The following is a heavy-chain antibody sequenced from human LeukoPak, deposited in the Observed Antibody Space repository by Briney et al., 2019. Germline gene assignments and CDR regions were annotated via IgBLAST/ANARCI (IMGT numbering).Heavy chain of an antibody. Sequence: SETLSLTCAVYGGSFSGYYWSWIRQPPGKGLEWIGEINHSRSTNYNPSLKSRVTISVDTSKNQFSLKLSSVTAADTAVYYCARTGHCSGGSCYSSDYWGQGTLVTVSS. V-gene: IGHV4-34*01. CDR3: ARTGHCSGGSCYSSDY. J-gene: IGHJ4*02. CDR1: GGSFSGYY. CDR2: INHSRST. D-gene: IGHD2-15*01.